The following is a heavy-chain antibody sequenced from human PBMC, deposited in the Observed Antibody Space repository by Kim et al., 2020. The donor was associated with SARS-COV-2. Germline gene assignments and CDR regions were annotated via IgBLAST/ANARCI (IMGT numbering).Heavy chain of an antibody. CDR1: GYSFTSYW. V-gene: IGHV5-10-1*01. D-gene: IGHD2-15*01. CDR2: IDPSDSYD. CDR3: ATSPKFCSGGSCYLGLYY. Sequence: GESLQISCKGSGYSFTSYWISWVRQMPGKGLEWMGRIDPSDSYDNYSPSFQGHVTISTDKSISTAYLQWSSLKASDTAMYYCATSPKFCSGGSCYLGLYYWAPETRVTLSS. J-gene: IGHJ4*02.